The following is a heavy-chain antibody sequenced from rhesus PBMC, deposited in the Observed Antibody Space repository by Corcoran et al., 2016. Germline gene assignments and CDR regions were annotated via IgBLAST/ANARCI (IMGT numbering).Heavy chain of an antibody. V-gene: IGHV4-99*01. CDR1: GYSISSGYY. CDR3: GRHGTVGAKDYFDY. J-gene: IGHJ4*01. CDR2: ISGSSGST. Sequence: QVQLQESGPGLVKPSETLSLTCAVSGYSISSGYYWGWIRQPPGKGLEYIGYISGSSGSTYYNPSPKGRVPLSKDTSKNQCSLELGSLAAADKAVYYCGRHGTVGAKDYFDYWGQGVLVTVSS. D-gene: IGHD1-44*02.